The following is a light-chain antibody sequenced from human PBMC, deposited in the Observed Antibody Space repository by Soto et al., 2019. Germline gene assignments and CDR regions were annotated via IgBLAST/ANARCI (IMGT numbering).Light chain of an antibody. CDR1: QSVSSY. Sequence: EIVVTQSPSTLPVSPGERATLSCRASQSVSSYLAWYQQKPGQAPRLLIYDASDRATGIPGRFSGSGSGTDFTLTISSLEPEDFAVYYCQQHSDWPPITFGQGTRLEIK. CDR3: QQHSDWPPIT. V-gene: IGKV3-11*01. J-gene: IGKJ5*01. CDR2: DAS.